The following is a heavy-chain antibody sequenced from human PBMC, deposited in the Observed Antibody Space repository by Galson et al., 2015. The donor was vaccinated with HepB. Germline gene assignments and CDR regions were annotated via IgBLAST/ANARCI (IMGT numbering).Heavy chain of an antibody. J-gene: IGHJ5*02. CDR3: ARDTHVSGDRITVVRGLDP. CDR2: FIPILGMA. V-gene: IGHV1-69*04. CDR1: GGTFSRYA. Sequence: SVKVSCKASGGTFSRYAISWVRQAPGQGLEWMGRFIPILGMANYAQTFQGRVTLTADESTTIAYMELSSLRSDDTAVYFCARDTHVSGDRITVVRGLDPWGQGTLVTVSS. D-gene: IGHD3-10*01.